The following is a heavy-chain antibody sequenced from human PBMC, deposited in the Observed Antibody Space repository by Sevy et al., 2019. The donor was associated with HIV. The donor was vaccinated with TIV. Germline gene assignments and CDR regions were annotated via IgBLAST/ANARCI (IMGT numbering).Heavy chain of an antibody. J-gene: IGHJ4*02. CDR2: LSFGCGEI. Sequence: GGSLRLSCAASGFTFSKYSMSWVRQPPGKGLEWVSTLSFGCGEINYEDSVKGRFTISGDNSKSPVYLQMNNLRPEDTAVYYCAREGCTKPHDYWGQGTLVTVSS. CDR1: GFTFSKYS. CDR3: AREGCTKPHDY. V-gene: IGHV3-23*01. D-gene: IGHD2-8*01.